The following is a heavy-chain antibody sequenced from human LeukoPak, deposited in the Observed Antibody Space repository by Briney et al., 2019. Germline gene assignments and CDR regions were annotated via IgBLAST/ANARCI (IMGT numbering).Heavy chain of an antibody. J-gene: IGHJ4*02. CDR2: IRGSGGNT. D-gene: IGHD2-2*01. CDR1: GFTFSTYA. CDR3: ARAPRYCSSTSCSGY. Sequence: GGSLRLSCAASGFTFSTYAMSWVRQAPGKGLEWVSIIRGSGGNTYYADSVKGRLTISRDNAKNSLYLQMNSLRAEDTAVYYCARAPRYCSSTSCSGYWGQGTLVTVSS. V-gene: IGHV3-23*01.